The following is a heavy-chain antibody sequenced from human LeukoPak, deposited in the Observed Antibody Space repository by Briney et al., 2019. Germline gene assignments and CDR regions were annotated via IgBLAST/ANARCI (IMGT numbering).Heavy chain of an antibody. CDR1: GGSISNYY. CDR2: IYYSGST. J-gene: IGHJ3*02. V-gene: IGHV4-59*01. D-gene: IGHD3-10*01. Sequence: PSETLSLTCTASGGSISNYYRSWIRQPPGKGLEWIGYIYYSGSTNYNPSLKSRVTISVDTSKNQFSLKLSSVTAADTAVYYCARADYYGSTGAFDIWGQGTMVTVSS. CDR3: ARADYYGSTGAFDI.